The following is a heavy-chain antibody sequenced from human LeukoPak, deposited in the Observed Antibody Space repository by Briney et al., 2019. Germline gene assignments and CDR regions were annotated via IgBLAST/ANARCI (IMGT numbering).Heavy chain of an antibody. V-gene: IGHV3-30*18. CDR1: GFTFSSYG. J-gene: IGHJ4*02. Sequence: GGSLRLSCAASGFTFSSYGMHWVRQAPGKGLEWVAVISHDGSNKYYADSVKGRFTISRDNSKNTLYLQMNSLRAEDTAVYYCANPGGYSSGWTPFDYWGQGTLVTVSS. CDR3: ANPGGYSSGWTPFDY. D-gene: IGHD6-19*01. CDR2: ISHDGSNK.